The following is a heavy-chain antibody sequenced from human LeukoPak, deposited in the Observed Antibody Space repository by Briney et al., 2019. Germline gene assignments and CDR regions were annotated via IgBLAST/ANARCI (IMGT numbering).Heavy chain of an antibody. D-gene: IGHD1-7*01. CDR1: GGTFSSYA. CDR3: ARDNYAGANWFDP. CDR2: IIPIFGTA. J-gene: IGHJ5*02. V-gene: IGHV1-69*05. Sequence: SLKVSCKASGGTFSSYAISWVRQAPGQGLEWMGGIIPIFGTANYAQKFQGRVTITTDESTSTAYMELSSLRSEDTAVYYCARDNYAGANWFDPWGQGTLVTVSS.